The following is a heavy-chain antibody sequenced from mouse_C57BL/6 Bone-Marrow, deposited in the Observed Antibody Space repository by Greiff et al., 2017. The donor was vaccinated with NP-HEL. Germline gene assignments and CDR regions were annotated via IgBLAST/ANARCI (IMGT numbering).Heavy chain of an antibody. V-gene: IGHV5-4*01. CDR1: GFTFSSYA. CDR3: AREFYGYPYYFDY. D-gene: IGHD2-2*01. Sequence: EVQGVESGGGLVKPGGSLKLSCAASGFTFSSYAMSWVRQTPEKRLEWVATISDGGSYTYYPDNVKGRFTISRDNAKNNLYLQMSHLKSEDTAMYYCAREFYGYPYYFDYWGQGTTLTVSS. J-gene: IGHJ2*01. CDR2: ISDGGSYT.